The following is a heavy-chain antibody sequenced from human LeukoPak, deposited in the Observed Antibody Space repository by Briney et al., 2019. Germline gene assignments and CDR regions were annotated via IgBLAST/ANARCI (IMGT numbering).Heavy chain of an antibody. CDR2: IDAGGGDT. J-gene: IGHJ6*02. V-gene: IGHV3-23*01. CDR1: GFSFSSYA. CDR3: GRPTKYWLVRGDGVDV. D-gene: IGHD6-19*01. Sequence: GGSLRLSCAASGFSFSSYAMTWVRQAPGKGLEWVSSIDAGGGDTYHSDSVKGRFTISRDNSMNTLYLQMNSLRADDTAVYYCGRPTKYWLVRGDGVDVWGQGTTVTVSS.